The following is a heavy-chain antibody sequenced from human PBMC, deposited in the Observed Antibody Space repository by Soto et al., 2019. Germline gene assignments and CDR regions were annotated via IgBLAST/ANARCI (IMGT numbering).Heavy chain of an antibody. CDR1: GGAFTNYS. V-gene: IGHV1-69*08. CDR3: ARFVRSCSGTTCYTRADV. J-gene: IGHJ6*02. D-gene: IGHD2-2*02. CDR2: IIPLHNTS. Sequence: GASVKVSCKVSGGAFTNYSLNWVRHSPGQGLEWLGGIIPLHNTSNYSLKFVGRLSVTADISSSTVYMHLSGLTSGDTAVYHCARFVRSCSGTTCYTRADVWGQGTTVTVSS.